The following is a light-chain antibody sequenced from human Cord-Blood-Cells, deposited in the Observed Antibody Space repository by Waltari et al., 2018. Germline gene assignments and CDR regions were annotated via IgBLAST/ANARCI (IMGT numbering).Light chain of an antibody. J-gene: IGKJ3*01. CDR1: QSVSSSY. CDR3: QQYGSSPIT. CDR2: GAS. Sequence: EIVLTQSPGPLPLSPGERATLPCRASQSVSSSYLAWYQQKPGQAPRLLIYGASSRATGIPDRFSGSGSGTDFTLTISRLEPEDFAVYYCQQYGSSPITFGPGTKVDIK. V-gene: IGKV3-20*01.